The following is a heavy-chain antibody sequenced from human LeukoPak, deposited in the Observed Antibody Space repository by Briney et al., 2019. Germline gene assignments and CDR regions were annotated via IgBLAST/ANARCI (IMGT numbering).Heavy chain of an antibody. CDR1: GGSISSYY. D-gene: IGHD2-8*01. CDR2: IYYSGST. J-gene: IGHJ5*02. V-gene: IGHV4-59*01. CDR3: AREYSTNGVCYWFDP. Sequence: SETLSLTCTVSGGSISSYYWSWIRQPPGKGLEWIGYIYYSGSTNYNPSLKSRVTISVDTSKNQFSLKLSSVTAADTAVYYCAREYSTNGVCYWFDPWGQGTLVTVSS.